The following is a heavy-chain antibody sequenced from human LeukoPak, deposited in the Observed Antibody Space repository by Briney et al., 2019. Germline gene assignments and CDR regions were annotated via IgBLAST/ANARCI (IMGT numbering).Heavy chain of an antibody. CDR3: ARGARLLGWFVVGRPPSAYCFDS. J-gene: IGHJ4*02. D-gene: IGHD3-3*01. CDR1: GGSFSDYY. CDR2: INHSGST. V-gene: IGHV4-34*01. Sequence: SETLSLTCAVYGGSFSDYYWTWIRQPPGKGLEWIGEINHSGSTNYNPSLKSRVTISVDTPKKQFFLRLSSVTAADTAVYYCARGARLLGWFVVGRPPSAYCFDSWGLGTLVTVSS.